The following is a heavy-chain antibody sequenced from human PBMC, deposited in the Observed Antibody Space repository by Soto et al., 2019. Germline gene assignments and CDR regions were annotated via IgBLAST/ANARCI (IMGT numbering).Heavy chain of an antibody. CDR1: GGTFSSYA. CDR2: IIPIFGTA. J-gene: IGHJ4*02. CDR3: AREPSPPMLNPLGYFDY. V-gene: IGHV1-69*01. Sequence: QVQLVQSGAEVKKPGSSVKVSCKASGGTFSSYAISWVRQAPGQGLEWMGGIIPIFGTANYAQKFQGRVTITADESTSTAYMELSSLRSEDTAVYYCAREPSPPMLNPLGYFDYWGQGNLVTVSS. D-gene: IGHD3-10*02.